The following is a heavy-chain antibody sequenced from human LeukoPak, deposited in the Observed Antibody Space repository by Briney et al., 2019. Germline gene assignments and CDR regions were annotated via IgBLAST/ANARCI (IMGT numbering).Heavy chain of an antibody. CDR2: TRNKANSYTT. CDR1: GFTFSDHY. CDR3: TGNYYGSGSYADFDY. D-gene: IGHD3-10*01. J-gene: IGHJ4*02. V-gene: IGHV3-72*01. Sequence: GGSLRLSCAASGFTFSDHYMDWVRQAPGKGLEWVGRTRNKANSYTTEYAASVKGRFTISRDDSKNSLYLQMDSLKTEDTAVYYCTGNYYGSGSYADFDYWGQGTLVTVSS.